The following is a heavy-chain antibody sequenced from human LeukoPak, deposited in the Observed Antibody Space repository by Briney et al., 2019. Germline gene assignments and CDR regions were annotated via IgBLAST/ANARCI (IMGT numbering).Heavy chain of an antibody. D-gene: IGHD4-17*01. CDR3: ARVITPGSNYGDHAGWYFDL. CDR2: INPNTGGT. Sequence: GASVRASCNASGYTFTDHFIYWVRQPPGPGLEWMAWINPNTGGTKYAQMFQGRVTLTRDTSISTAFMELRSLISDDTAVYFCARVITPGSNYGDHAGWYFDLWGRGTLVTVSS. CDR1: GYTFTDHF. J-gene: IGHJ2*01. V-gene: IGHV1-2*02.